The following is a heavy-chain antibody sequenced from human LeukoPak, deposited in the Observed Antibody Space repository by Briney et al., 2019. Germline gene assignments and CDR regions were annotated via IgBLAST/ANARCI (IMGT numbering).Heavy chain of an antibody. CDR3: AKDRHAPGRYCSSTTCFPFDP. CDR1: GFTFADYA. Sequence: PGGSLRLSCAASGFTFADYAMSWVRQAPGKGLEWVSGISGSGGSTYYADSVKGRFTVSRDNSKNTLYLQMNSLRAEDTAVYYCAKDRHAPGRYCSSTTCFPFDPWGQGTLVTVSS. D-gene: IGHD2-2*01. J-gene: IGHJ5*02. V-gene: IGHV3-23*01. CDR2: ISGSGGST.